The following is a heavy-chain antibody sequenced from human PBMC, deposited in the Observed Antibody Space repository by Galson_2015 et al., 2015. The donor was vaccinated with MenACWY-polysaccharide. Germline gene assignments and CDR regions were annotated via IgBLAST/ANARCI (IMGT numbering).Heavy chain of an antibody. CDR1: GFTFSNYW. D-gene: IGHD3-16*01. CDR2: INQDGTKK. V-gene: IGHV3-7*01. Sequence: SLRLSCAASGFTFSNYWMTWFRQAPGKGLEWVANINQDGTKKSYVDSVMGRFTISRDNARNSLYLQMNSLRDDDTAVYYCGRNGGGIDVWGQGTTVTVSS. CDR3: GRNGGGIDV. J-gene: IGHJ6*02.